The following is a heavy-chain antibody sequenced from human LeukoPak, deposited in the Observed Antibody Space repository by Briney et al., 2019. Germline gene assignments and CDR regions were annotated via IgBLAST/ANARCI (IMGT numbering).Heavy chain of an antibody. D-gene: IGHD3-3*01. V-gene: IGHV6-1*01. CDR3: ARSLWNHFDY. CDR1: GDSVSSNSAA. J-gene: IGHJ4*02. CDR2: TYYRSKWFN. Sequence: SQTLSLTCALSGDSVSSNSAAWNWIRQSPSRGLEWLGRTYYRSKWFNDYAVSVKSRMTINPDTSKNQFSLQLNSVTPEDTAVYHCARSLWNHFDYWGQGTLVTVSS.